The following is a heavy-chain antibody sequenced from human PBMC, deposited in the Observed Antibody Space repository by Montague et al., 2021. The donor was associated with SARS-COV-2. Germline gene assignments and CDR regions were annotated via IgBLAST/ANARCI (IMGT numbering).Heavy chain of an antibody. CDR1: GGSIRSATYY. J-gene: IGHJ5*02. CDR3: ARRLTALEPPFDP. D-gene: IGHD1-1*01. V-gene: IGHV4-39*01. Sequence: SETLSLTCDVSGGSIRSATYYWAWIRQPPGRGLEWIGNIYYSGSTMYNPYRKSRVTMSVDTSKKQFSLHLNLVTAADTAVYYCARRLTALEPPFDPWGQGTPVTVSS. CDR2: IYYSGST.